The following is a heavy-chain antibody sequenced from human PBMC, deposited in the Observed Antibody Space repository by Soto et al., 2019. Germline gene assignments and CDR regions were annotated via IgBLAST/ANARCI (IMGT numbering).Heavy chain of an antibody. V-gene: IGHV3-23*01. CDR3: AQSARYCSGADCRA. Sequence: EVQLLESGGGLVQPGGSLRLSCAASGFPFSSRAMSWVRQAPGKGLEWVSAISGSGTITYYADSVKGRFTISRDTSKNTLYLQMNGLRADDAAVYYCAQSARYCSGADCRAWGQGTLVTVSS. CDR1: GFPFSSRA. CDR2: ISGSGTIT. D-gene: IGHD2-15*01. J-gene: IGHJ5*02.